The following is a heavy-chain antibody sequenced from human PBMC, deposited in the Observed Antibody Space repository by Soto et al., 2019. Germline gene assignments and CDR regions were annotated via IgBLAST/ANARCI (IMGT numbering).Heavy chain of an antibody. D-gene: IGHD3-10*01. J-gene: IGHJ6*02. CDR2: MNSDGRTI. V-gene: IGHV3-74*01. CDR3: ARSGGKNSLGGGMDV. Sequence: EVQLVESGGGLVQPGGSLRLSCAASGFTFSDYWMHWVRQSPGKGPEWLSRMNSDGRTINYADSVKGRFTISRDNAKNTLYLQMNSLRAEDTAVYYCARSGGKNSLGGGMDVWGQGTTVTVSS. CDR1: GFTFSDYW.